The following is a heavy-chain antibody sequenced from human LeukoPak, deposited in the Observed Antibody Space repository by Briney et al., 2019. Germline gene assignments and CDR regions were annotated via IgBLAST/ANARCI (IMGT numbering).Heavy chain of an antibody. Sequence: PSETLSLTCAVYGGSFSGYYWSWIRQPPGKGLEWIGEINHSGSTNYNPSLKSRVTISVDTSKNQFSLKLSSVTAADTAVYYCASGLFGGSGSYYHYYMDVWGKGTTVTVSS. CDR2: INHSGST. J-gene: IGHJ6*03. V-gene: IGHV4-34*01. CDR3: ASGLFGGSGSYYHYYMDV. CDR1: GGSFSGYY. D-gene: IGHD3-10*01.